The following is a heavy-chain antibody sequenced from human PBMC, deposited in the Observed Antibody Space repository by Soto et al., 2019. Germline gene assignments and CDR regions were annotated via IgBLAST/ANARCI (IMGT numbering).Heavy chain of an antibody. CDR1: GFTFTSSA. V-gene: IGHV1-58*01. CDR2: IVVGSGNT. J-gene: IGHJ4*02. Sequence: ASVKVSCKASGFTFTSSAVQWVRQARGQRLEWIGWIVVGSGNTNYAQKFQERVTITRDMSTSTAYMELSSQRSEDTAVYYCAAGGSVGAYYDIFTGYAYWGQGTMVAVSS. CDR3: AAGGSVGAYYDIFTGYAY. D-gene: IGHD3-9*01.